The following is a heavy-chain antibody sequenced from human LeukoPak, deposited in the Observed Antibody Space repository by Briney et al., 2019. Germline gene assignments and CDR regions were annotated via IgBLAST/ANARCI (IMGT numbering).Heavy chain of an antibody. J-gene: IGHJ4*02. CDR1: GFTLSSYA. Sequence: GGSLRLSCTASGFTLSSYALNWVRQAPGKGLEGVSGISGSGGSTYYADSVKGRFSISRDNSKNRMYLEMNNLRGEDTAVYYCAKEVGAPPYSFDYWGQGTLVAFSS. CDR3: AKEVGAPPYSFDY. CDR2: ISGSGGST. D-gene: IGHD1-26*01. V-gene: IGHV3-23*01.